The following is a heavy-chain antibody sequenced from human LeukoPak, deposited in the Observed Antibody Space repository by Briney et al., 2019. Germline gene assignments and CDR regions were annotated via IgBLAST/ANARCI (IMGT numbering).Heavy chain of an antibody. CDR1: GFTFSNYE. V-gene: IGHV3-48*03. CDR2: ITTTGDRI. D-gene: IGHD2-2*01. CDR3: ARDTKDY. J-gene: IGHJ4*02. Sequence: GGSLRLSCEASGFTFSNYEMNWVRQAPGKGLEWISYITTTGDRIQYANSVKGRFTISRDNAKNSLYLEMNSLRAEDTGVYFCARDTKDYWGQGTLVVVSS.